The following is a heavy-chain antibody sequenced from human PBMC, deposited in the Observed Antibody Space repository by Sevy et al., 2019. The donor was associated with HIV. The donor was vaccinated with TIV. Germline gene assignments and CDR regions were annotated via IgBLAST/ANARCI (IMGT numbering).Heavy chain of an antibody. CDR3: ARIFSYCSSTSCYLGYYYYYYGMDV. V-gene: IGHV4-34*01. J-gene: IGHJ6*02. Sequence: SETLSLTCAVYGGSFSGYYWSWIRQPPGKGLEWIGEINHSGSTNYNPFLKSRVTISVDTSKNQFSLKLSSVTAADTAVYYCARIFSYCSSTSCYLGYYYYYYGMDVWGQGTTVTVSS. CDR2: INHSGST. CDR1: GGSFSGYY. D-gene: IGHD2-2*01.